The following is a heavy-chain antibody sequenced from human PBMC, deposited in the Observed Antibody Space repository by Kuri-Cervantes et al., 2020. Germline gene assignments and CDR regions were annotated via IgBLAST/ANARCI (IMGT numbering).Heavy chain of an antibody. CDR1: GGTFSSYA. CDR2: IIPIFGTA. D-gene: IGHD2-8*02. Sequence: SVKVSCKASGGTFSSYAISWVRQAPGQGLEWMGGIIPIFGTANYAQKFQGWVTMTRDTSISTAYMELSRLRSDDTAVYYCAREILGDYFDYWGQGTLVTVSS. CDR3: AREILGDYFDY. V-gene: IGHV1-69*05. J-gene: IGHJ4*02.